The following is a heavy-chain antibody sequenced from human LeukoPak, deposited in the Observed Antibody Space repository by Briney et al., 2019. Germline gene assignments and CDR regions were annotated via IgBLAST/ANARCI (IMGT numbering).Heavy chain of an antibody. J-gene: IGHJ4*02. V-gene: IGHV3-74*01. CDR3: AREVILYDFWSGYFFDY. Sequence: GGSLRLSCAASGFTFSSYWMHWVRQAPGKGLVWVSRTNSDGSSTSYADSVKGRFTISRDNAKNTLYLQMNSLRAEDTAVYYCAREVILYDFWSGYFFDYWGQGTLVTVSS. CDR2: TNSDGSST. CDR1: GFTFSSYW. D-gene: IGHD3-3*01.